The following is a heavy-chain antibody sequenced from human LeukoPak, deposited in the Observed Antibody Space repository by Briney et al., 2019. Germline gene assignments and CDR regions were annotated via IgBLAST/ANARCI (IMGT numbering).Heavy chain of an antibody. CDR3: ARGYSNGYYYHAFDI. Sequence: ASVKVSCKASGYTFTSYAMYWVRQAPGQGLECMGWINTNTGNPMYAQGFTGRFAFSLDTSVSTAYLQISSLKAEDTALYYCARGYSNGYYYHAFDIWGQGTMVTVSS. CDR1: GYTFTSYA. V-gene: IGHV7-4-1*02. J-gene: IGHJ3*02. CDR2: INTNTGNP. D-gene: IGHD3-22*01.